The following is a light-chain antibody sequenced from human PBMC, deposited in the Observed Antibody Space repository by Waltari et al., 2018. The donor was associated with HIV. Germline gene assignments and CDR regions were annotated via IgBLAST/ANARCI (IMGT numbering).Light chain of an antibody. CDR1: QSVSSSY. Sequence: EIVLTQSPGTLSLSPGERATLSCRASQSVSSSYLAWYQQKPGQAPRLLIYGTSSRATGIPDRFSGSGSVTDFTLTISRLEPEDFAVYYCQQYGNSPRWTFGPGTKVEIK. CDR3: QQYGNSPRWT. CDR2: GTS. V-gene: IGKV3-20*01. J-gene: IGKJ1*01.